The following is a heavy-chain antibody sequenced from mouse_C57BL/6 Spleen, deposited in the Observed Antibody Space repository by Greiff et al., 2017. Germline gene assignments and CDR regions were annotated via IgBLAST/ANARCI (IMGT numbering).Heavy chain of an antibody. J-gene: IGHJ1*03. CDR1: GYAFSSYW. V-gene: IGHV1-80*01. CDR3: ARYGDYGSSYWYFDV. Sequence: QVQLQQSGAELVKPGASVKISCKASGYAFSSYWLNWVKQRPGKGLEWIGQIYPGDGDTNYNGKFKGKATLTADNSSSTAYMQLSSLTSEDSAVYFCARYGDYGSSYWYFDVWGTGTTVTVSS. CDR2: IYPGDGDT. D-gene: IGHD1-1*01.